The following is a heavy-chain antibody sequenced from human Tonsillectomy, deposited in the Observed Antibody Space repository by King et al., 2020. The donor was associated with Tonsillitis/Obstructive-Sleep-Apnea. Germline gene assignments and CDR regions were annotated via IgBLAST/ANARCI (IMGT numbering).Heavy chain of an antibody. J-gene: IGHJ6*03. CDR2: INHSGSS. D-gene: IGHD6-6*01. V-gene: IGHV4-34*01. CDR1: GGSFSGYY. CDR3: ARGIREQLVQNYYYYHMDV. Sequence: VQLQQWGAGLLKPSETLSLTCAVYGGSFSGYYWSWIRQPPGKGLEWIGEINHSGSSTYNPSLKSRVTISVDTSKNQFSLKLSSVTAADTAVYYCARGIREQLVQNYYYYHMDVWGKGTTVTVSS.